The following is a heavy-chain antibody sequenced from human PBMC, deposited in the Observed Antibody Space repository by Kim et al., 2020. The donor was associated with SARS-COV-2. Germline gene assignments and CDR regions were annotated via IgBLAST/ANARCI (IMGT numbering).Heavy chain of an antibody. CDR2: IKQDGSEK. J-gene: IGHJ4*02. V-gene: IGHV3-7*01. CDR1: GFMFSIHY. D-gene: IGHD1-26*01. Sequence: GGSLRLSCAASGFMFSIHYMNWVRQAPGKGLEWVANIKQDGSEKYYVDSLKGRFTISRDNAKNSVYLQIDGLRAEDTAVYYCAKSYTGSYGPFDYWGQGTLVTVSS. CDR3: AKSYTGSYGPFDY.